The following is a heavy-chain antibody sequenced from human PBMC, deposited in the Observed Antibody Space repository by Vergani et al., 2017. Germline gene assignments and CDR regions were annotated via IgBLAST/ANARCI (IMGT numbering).Heavy chain of an antibody. CDR1: GFTFSSYS. CDR2: ISSSSTI. CDR3: ASSEEDAFDI. Sequence: EVQLVESGGGLVQPGGSLRLSCAASGFTFSSYSMNWVRQAPGKGLEWVSYISSSSTIYYADSVKGRFTISRDNAKNSLYLQMNSLRDEDTAVYYCASSEEDAFDIWGQGTMVTVSS. V-gene: IGHV3-48*02. J-gene: IGHJ3*02.